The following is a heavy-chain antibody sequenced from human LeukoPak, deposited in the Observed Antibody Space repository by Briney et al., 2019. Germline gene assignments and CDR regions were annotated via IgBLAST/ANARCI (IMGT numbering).Heavy chain of an antibody. CDR1: GGSINRGNFY. CDR3: ARGYYDFWSGYYRPSFDAFDI. J-gene: IGHJ3*02. Sequence: KPSETLSLTCTVSGGSINRGNFYWGWIRQPPGKGLEWIGNIYYSGSTYYNSSLKSRVTISVDTSKNQFSLKLNSVTAADTAVYYCARGYYDFWSGYYRPSFDAFDIWGQGTMVTVSS. CDR2: IYYSGST. D-gene: IGHD3-3*01. V-gene: IGHV4-39*01.